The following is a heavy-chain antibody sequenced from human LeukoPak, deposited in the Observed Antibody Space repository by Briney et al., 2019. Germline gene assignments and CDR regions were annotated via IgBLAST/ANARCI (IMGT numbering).Heavy chain of an antibody. V-gene: IGHV4-59*01. CDR1: GGSISGFY. D-gene: IGHD6-13*01. CDR3: ARGGTSSWYGGDY. J-gene: IGHJ4*02. CDR2: IFDTGTT. Sequence: PSETLSLTCTVPGGSISGFYWSWIWQPPGKGLEWIGRIFDTGTTDYNPSLKTRVTISVDTSRNQFSLRLNSVTAADTAVYYCARGGTSSWYGGDYWGQGTLVTVSS.